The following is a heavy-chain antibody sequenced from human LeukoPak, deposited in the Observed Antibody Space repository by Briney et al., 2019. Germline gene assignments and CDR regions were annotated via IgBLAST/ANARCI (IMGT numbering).Heavy chain of an antibody. Sequence: GASVKVSFKASGYIFTGYYIHWVRQAPGQGLEWTGWINSNSGGTNYAQKFQGRVTMTRDTSISTAYMELSGLTSDDTAVYYCAREVIEQQLVLDAFDIWGQGTMVTVSS. D-gene: IGHD6-13*01. J-gene: IGHJ3*02. CDR1: GYIFTGYY. CDR3: AREVIEQQLVLDAFDI. V-gene: IGHV1-2*02. CDR2: INSNSGGT.